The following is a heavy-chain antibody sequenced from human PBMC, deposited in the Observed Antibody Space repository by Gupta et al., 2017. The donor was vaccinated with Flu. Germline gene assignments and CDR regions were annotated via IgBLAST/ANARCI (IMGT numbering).Heavy chain of an antibody. CDR1: GYTFTDNY. Sequence: QVNLVQSGAEVQRPGASVRLSCKTSGYTFTDNYIHWVRQAPGQGLEWMAFINPNSGSSSLAQNFHGRVTLTSDLSTTTVYMEVSGLQSXDXAIYYCXRDRRGRGSETEFWGQGTLVTVSS. D-gene: IGHD3-16*01. CDR3: XRDRRGRGSETEF. V-gene: IGHV1-46*01. J-gene: IGHJ4*02. CDR2: INPNSGSS.